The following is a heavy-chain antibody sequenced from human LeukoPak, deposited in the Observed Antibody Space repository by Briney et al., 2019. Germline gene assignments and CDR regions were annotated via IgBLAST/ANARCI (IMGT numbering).Heavy chain of an antibody. CDR2: VFDSGRT. CDR1: GGSISSGGYS. Sequence: SQTLSLTCAVSGGSISSGGYSWSWIRQTPGKGLEWIGYVFDSGRTKENPSLKSRVTLSADTSKNQLSLRLSSVTAADTAVYYCTTIKRGNIFGYFDFWGQGILVTVSS. V-gene: IGHV4-61*08. CDR3: TTIKRGNIFGYFDF. D-gene: IGHD5-18*01. J-gene: IGHJ4*02.